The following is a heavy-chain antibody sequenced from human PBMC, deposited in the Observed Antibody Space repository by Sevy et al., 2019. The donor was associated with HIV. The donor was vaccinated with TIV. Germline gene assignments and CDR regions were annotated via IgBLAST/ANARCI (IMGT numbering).Heavy chain of an antibody. CDR1: GGSISSYY. V-gene: IGHV4-59*01. Sequence: SDTLSLTCTVSGGSISSYYWSWIRQPPGKGLEWIGYIYYSGSTNYNPSLKSRVTISVDTSKNQFSLKLSSVTAADTAVYYCAREVVVVVVPAATRGAFDIWGQGTMVTVSS. D-gene: IGHD2-2*01. J-gene: IGHJ3*02. CDR2: IYYSGST. CDR3: AREVVVVVVPAATRGAFDI.